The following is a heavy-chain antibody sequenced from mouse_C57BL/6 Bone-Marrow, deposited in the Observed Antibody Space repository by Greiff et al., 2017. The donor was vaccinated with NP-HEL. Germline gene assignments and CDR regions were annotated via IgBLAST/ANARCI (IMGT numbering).Heavy chain of an antibody. CDR3: ARLITTVVAKGFAY. V-gene: IGHV1-61*01. CDR2: IYPSDSET. Sequence: QVQLQQPGAELVRPGSSVKLSCKASCYTFTSYWMDWVKQRPGQGLEWIGNIYPSDSETHYNQKFKDKATLTVDKSSSTAYMQLSSLTSEDSAVYYCARLITTVVAKGFAYWGQGTLVTVSA. CDR1: CYTFTSYW. J-gene: IGHJ3*01. D-gene: IGHD1-1*01.